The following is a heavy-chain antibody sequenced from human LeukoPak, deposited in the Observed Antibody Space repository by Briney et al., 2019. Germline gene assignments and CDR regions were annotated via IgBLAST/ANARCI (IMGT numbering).Heavy chain of an antibody. CDR3: AVTGDRPYYYYGMDV. V-gene: IGHV1-8*01. J-gene: IGHJ6*02. CDR2: MNPNSGNT. CDR1: GYAFTSYD. D-gene: IGHD7-27*01. Sequence: GASVKVSCKASGYAFTSYDINWVRQATGQGLEWMGWMNPNSGNTGYAQKFQGRVTMTRNTSISTAYMELSSLRSEDTAVYYCAVTGDRPYYYYGMDVWGQGTTVTVSS.